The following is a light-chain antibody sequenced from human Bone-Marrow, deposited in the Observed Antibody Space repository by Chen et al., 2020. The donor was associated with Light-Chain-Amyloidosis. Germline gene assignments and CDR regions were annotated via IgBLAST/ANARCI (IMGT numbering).Light chain of an antibody. Sequence: EIVLPQSPGTLSLSPGEGANLSCSASQTISSNYLTWYQQKFGQAPRLLIYGSSSRATGIPDRFTGSGSGTDFTLTINRLEPEDFAMYYCQQYGTSPLTFGEGTKVEIK. CDR1: QTISSNY. V-gene: IGKV3-20*01. CDR3: QQYGTSPLT. J-gene: IGKJ4*01. CDR2: GSS.